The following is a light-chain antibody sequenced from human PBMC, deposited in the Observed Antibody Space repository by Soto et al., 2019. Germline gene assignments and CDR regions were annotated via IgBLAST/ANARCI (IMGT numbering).Light chain of an antibody. CDR3: QKYHKWPPST. V-gene: IGKV3-15*01. J-gene: IGKJ5*01. CDR1: QSVSNN. CDR2: GVS. Sequence: EIVMTQTPATLSVSPGEIASLSCRASQSVSNNLAWYQQKPGQAPRPLIFGVSNRATGIPDRFSGSGSGTGYTLTITSLQSEDSAVYYCQKYHKWPPSTFGQGTRLEIK.